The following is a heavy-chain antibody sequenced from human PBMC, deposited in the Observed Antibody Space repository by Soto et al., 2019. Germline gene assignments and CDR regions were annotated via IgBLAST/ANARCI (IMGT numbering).Heavy chain of an antibody. CDR3: AKGYYDCWSGSSYYYYMDV. CDR1: GFTFSSYA. V-gene: IGHV3-23*01. J-gene: IGHJ6*03. Sequence: EVQLLESGGGLVQPGGSLRLSCAASGFTFSSYAMSWVRQAPGKGLEWVSAISGSGGSTYYADSVKGRFTISRDNSKNTLYLQMNSLRAEDTAVYYCAKGYYDCWSGSSYYYYMDVWGKGTTVTVSS. D-gene: IGHD3-3*01. CDR2: ISGSGGST.